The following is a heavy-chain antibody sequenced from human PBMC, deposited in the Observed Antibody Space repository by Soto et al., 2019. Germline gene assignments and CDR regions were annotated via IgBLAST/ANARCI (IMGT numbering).Heavy chain of an antibody. CDR1: GFTFISYS. Sequence: GGSLKLSCVAFGFTFISYSMVWVRQAPGKGLEWIAYIFVTSTTIYYADSVKGRFTVSRDNTQNSLFLLMNSLRAEDTAIYYCARDKDWAFDYWGQGTQVTVSS. J-gene: IGHJ4*02. V-gene: IGHV3-48*04. D-gene: IGHD3-9*01. CDR3: ARDKDWAFDY. CDR2: IFVTSTTI.